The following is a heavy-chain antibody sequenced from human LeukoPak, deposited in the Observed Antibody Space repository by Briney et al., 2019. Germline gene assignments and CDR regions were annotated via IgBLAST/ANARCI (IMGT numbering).Heavy chain of an antibody. CDR3: AKDKHYDFWSGYPADY. CDR2: IRYDGSNK. V-gene: IGHV3-30*02. J-gene: IGHJ4*02. D-gene: IGHD3-3*01. Sequence: PGGSLRLSCAASGFTFSSYVMHWVRQAPGKGLEWVAFIRYDGSNKYYADSVKGRFTISRDNSKNTLYLQMNSLRAEDTAVYYCAKDKHYDFWSGYPADYWGQGTLVTVSS. CDR1: GFTFSSYV.